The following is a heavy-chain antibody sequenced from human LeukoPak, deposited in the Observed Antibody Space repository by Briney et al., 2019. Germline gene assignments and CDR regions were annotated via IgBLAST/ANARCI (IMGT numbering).Heavy chain of an antibody. J-gene: IGHJ6*03. CDR3: ASLAARPSDYYYYYMDV. Sequence: SETLSLTCTVSGYSISSGYYWSWIRQPPGKGLEWIGYIYYSGSTNYNPSLKSRVTISVDTSKNQFSLKLSSVTAADTAVYYCASLAARPSDYYYYYMDVWGKGTTVTVSS. V-gene: IGHV4-61*01. CDR2: IYYSGST. D-gene: IGHD6-6*01. CDR1: GYSISSGYY.